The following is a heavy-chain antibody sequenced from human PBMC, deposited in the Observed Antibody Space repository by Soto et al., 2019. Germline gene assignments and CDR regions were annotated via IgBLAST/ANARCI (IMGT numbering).Heavy chain of an antibody. Sequence: SVKVSCKASGGTFSNFVISWVRQAPGQGREWMGGNIPIFGTANYAQKFQGRVTIIADESTGTTYMELTSLRSEDTAVYYCASAPILVGETTYENYFDYWGQGTLVTVS. V-gene: IGHV1-69*13. CDR2: NIPIFGTA. CDR1: GGTFSNFV. CDR3: ASAPILVGETTYENYFDY. D-gene: IGHD2-21*01. J-gene: IGHJ4*02.